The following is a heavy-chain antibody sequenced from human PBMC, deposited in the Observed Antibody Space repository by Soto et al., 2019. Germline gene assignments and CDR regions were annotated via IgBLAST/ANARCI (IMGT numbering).Heavy chain of an antibody. Sequence: GGSLRLSCEASGFTFRNYKMNWVRQAPGKGLEWVSQISSGSTIYYADSVKGRFTISRDNAKNSLYLQMNSLRAEDTAVYYCARAPPYYSYGDYWGQGTLVTVSS. J-gene: IGHJ4*02. CDR3: ARAPPYYSYGDY. CDR1: GFTFRNYK. V-gene: IGHV3-48*04. CDR2: ISSGSTI. D-gene: IGHD5-18*01.